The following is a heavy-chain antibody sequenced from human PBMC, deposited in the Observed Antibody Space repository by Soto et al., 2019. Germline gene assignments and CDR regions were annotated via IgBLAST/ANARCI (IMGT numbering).Heavy chain of an antibody. V-gene: IGHV4-59*01. CDR1: GGSISNFY. J-gene: IGHJ6*02. CDR3: ARLTGTTYYYGMDV. D-gene: IGHD1-7*01. CDR2: IYYSGST. Sequence: SETLSLTCTVSGGSISNFYWSWIRQPPGKGLEWIGYIYYSGSTNYNPSLKSRVTISVDTSKNQFSLKLSSVTAADTAVYYCARLTGTTYYYGMDVWGQGTTVTVSS.